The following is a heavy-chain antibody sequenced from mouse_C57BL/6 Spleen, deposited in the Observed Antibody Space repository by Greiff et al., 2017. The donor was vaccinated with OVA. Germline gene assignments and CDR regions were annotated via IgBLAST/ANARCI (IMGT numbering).Heavy chain of an antibody. CDR3: ARQGTTGFDY. Sequence: EVQRVESGGGLVKPGGSLKLSCAASGFTFSDYGMHWVRQAPEKGLEWVAYISSGSSTIYYADTVKGRFTISRDNAKNTLVLQMTSLRSEDTAMYYCARQGTTGFDYWGQGTTLTVSS. J-gene: IGHJ2*01. CDR1: GFTFSDYG. V-gene: IGHV5-17*01. CDR2: ISSGSSTI. D-gene: IGHD1-1*01.